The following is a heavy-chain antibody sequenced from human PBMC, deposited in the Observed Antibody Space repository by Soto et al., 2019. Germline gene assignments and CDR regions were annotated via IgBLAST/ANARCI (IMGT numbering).Heavy chain of an antibody. V-gene: IGHV1-58*01. Sequence: GASVKVSCKASGFTFTNSAVQWVRQARGQRLEWIGWIVVGSGNTNYAQKFQERVTITRDMSTSTAYMELSSLRSEDTAVYYCAARDSWFDPWGQGTLVTVS. D-gene: IGHD2-15*01. CDR2: IVVGSGNT. CDR3: AARDSWFDP. J-gene: IGHJ5*02. CDR1: GFTFTNSA.